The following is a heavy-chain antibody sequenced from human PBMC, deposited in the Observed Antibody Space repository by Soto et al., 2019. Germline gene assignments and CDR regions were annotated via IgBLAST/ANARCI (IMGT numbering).Heavy chain of an antibody. CDR3: ASIASSGYPFDY. D-gene: IGHD3-22*01. CDR1: GYTFTSYG. J-gene: IGHJ4*02. CDR2: ISAYNGNT. V-gene: IGHV1-18*01. Sequence: ASVKVSCKASGYTFTSYGISWVRQAPGQGLEWMGWISAYNGNTNYAQKLQGRVTMTTDTSTSTAYMELRSLRSDDTAVYYCASIASSGYPFDYWGQGTLVTVSS.